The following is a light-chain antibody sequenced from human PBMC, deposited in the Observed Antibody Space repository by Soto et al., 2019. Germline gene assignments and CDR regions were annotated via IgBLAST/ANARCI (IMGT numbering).Light chain of an antibody. CDR1: SSDVGGYNY. J-gene: IGLJ2*01. CDR3: SSFARNNNGV. CDR2: EVS. V-gene: IGLV2-8*01. Sequence: QSVLTQPPSASGSPGQSVTISCTGTSSDVGGYNYVSWYQQHPGKAPKLMIFEVSKRPSGVPERVSGYKSGNTASLTVSGLQAEDEDDYYSSSFARNNNGVFGGGTQLTVL.